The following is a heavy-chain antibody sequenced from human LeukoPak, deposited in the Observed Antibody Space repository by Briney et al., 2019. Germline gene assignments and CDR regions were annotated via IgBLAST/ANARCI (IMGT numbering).Heavy chain of an antibody. Sequence: SLRLSCAASGFTFSSYAMHWVRQAPGKGLEWVAVISYDGSNKYYADSVKGRFTISRDNSKNTLYLQMNSLRAEDTAVYYCARDFAVGFLEWVGFFDYWGQGTLVTVSS. CDR1: GFTFSSYA. CDR2: ISYDGSNK. CDR3: ARDFAVGFLEWVGFFDY. J-gene: IGHJ4*02. D-gene: IGHD3-3*02. V-gene: IGHV3-30-3*01.